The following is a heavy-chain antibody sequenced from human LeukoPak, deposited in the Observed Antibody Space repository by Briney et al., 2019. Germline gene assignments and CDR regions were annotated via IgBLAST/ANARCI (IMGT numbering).Heavy chain of an antibody. V-gene: IGHV3-74*01. CDR3: ARVPTTTIRARWFDP. D-gene: IGHD1-1*01. CDR2: INTDGSST. CDR1: GFTFRSYW. Sequence: GGSLRLSCAASGFTFRSYWMYWVRQAPGKGLVWVSRINTDGSSTSYADSVKGRFTISRDNAKNTLYLQMNSLRAEDTAVYYCARVPTTTIRARWFDPWGQGTLVTVSS. J-gene: IGHJ5*02.